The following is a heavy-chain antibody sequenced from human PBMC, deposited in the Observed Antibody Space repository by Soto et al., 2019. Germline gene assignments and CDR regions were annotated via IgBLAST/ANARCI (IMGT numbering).Heavy chain of an antibody. CDR1: GFTFSSYG. CDR2: ISYDGSNK. CDR3: AKKGYDSSGYYSYYFDY. J-gene: IGHJ4*02. Sequence: PGGSLRLSCAASGFTFSSYGMHWVRQAPGKGLEWVAVISYDGSNKYYADSVKGRFTISRDNSKNTLYLQMNSLRAEDTAMYYCAKKGYDSSGYYSYYFDYWGQGTLVTVSS. D-gene: IGHD3-22*01. V-gene: IGHV3-30*18.